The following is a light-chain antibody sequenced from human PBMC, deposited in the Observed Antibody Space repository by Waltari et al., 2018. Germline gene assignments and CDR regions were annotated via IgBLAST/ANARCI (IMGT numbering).Light chain of an antibody. CDR2: KTF. V-gene: IGKV1-5*03. J-gene: IGKJ2*03. Sequence: DIQMTQYPSTLSASVGDRVTITCRASQSISTLLAWFQQKPGNPPKLLIYKTFNLERGVPARFSGSGSGTEFTLTITSLQPDDFATYYCQQYSSSSMFSFGQGTKLEIK. CDR1: QSISTL. CDR3: QQYSSSSMFS.